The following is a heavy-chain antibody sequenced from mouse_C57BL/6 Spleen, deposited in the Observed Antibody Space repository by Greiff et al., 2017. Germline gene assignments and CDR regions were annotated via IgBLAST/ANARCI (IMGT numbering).Heavy chain of an antibody. CDR2: ISSGSSTI. V-gene: IGHV5-17*01. CDR1: GFTFSDYG. CDR3: ARNYCKGPWYFDV. D-gene: IGHD1-1*01. J-gene: IGHJ1*03. Sequence: EVKLVESGGGLVKPGGSLKLSCAASGFTFSDYGMHWVRQAPEKGLEWVAYISSGSSTIYYADTVKGRFTISRDNAKNTLFLQMTSLRSEDTALYYCARNYCKGPWYFDVWGTGTTVTVSS.